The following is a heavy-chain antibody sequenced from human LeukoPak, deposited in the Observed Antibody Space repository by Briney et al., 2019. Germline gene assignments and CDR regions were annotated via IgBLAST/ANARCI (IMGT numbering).Heavy chain of an antibody. J-gene: IGHJ4*02. CDR3: ARDIDSSGFPSMSDY. Sequence: MSWVRQAPGKGLEWVANIKQDGSEKYYVDSVKGRFTISRDNAKNSLYLQMNSLRAEDTAVYYCARDIDSSGFPSMSDYWGQGTLVTVSS. CDR2: IKQDGSEK. D-gene: IGHD6-19*01. V-gene: IGHV3-7*01.